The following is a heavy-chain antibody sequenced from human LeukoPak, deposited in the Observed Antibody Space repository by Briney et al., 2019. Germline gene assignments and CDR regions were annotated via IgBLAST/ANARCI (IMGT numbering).Heavy chain of an antibody. CDR1: GGSFSGYY. Sequence: SETLSLTCAVYGGSFSGYYWSWIRQPPGKGLEWIGEINHSGSTNYNPSLKSRVTISVDTSKNQFSLKLSSVTAADTAVYYCARFKYSSSSYCYGMDVWGQGTTVTVSS. CDR2: INHSGST. J-gene: IGHJ6*02. CDR3: ARFKYSSSSYCYGMDV. D-gene: IGHD6-6*01. V-gene: IGHV4-34*01.